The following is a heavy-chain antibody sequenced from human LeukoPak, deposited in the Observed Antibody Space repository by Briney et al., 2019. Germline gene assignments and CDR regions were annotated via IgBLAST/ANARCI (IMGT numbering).Heavy chain of an antibody. Sequence: GGSLRLSCAASGFTFSSYWMHWVRQAPGKGLVWVSRINSDGGSTSYTDSVKGRFTISRDNAKNSLYLQMNSLRAEDTAVYYCARDGTPIHGSGWVYMDVWGKGTTVTISS. V-gene: IGHV3-74*01. J-gene: IGHJ6*04. CDR1: GFTFSSYW. CDR3: ARDGTPIHGSGWVYMDV. D-gene: IGHD6-25*01. CDR2: INSDGGST.